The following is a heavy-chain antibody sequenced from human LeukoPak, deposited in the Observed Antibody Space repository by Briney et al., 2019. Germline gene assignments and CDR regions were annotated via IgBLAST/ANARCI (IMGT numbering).Heavy chain of an antibody. J-gene: IGHJ4*02. CDR2: ISYDGSNK. D-gene: IGHD3-22*01. V-gene: IGHV3-30*04. Sequence: GGSLRLSCAASGFTFSSYAMHWVRQAPGKGLEWVAVISYDGSNKYYADSVKGRFTISRDNSKNTLYLQMNSLRAEDTAVYYCARGTYDSFALIDYWGQGTLVTVSS. CDR1: GFTFSSYA. CDR3: ARGTYDSFALIDY.